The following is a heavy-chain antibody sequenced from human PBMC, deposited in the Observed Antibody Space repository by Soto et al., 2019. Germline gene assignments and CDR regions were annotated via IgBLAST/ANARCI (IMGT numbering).Heavy chain of an antibody. CDR2: VNPDGSQK. Sequence: PGGSLRLSCAASGFTFSTYWMTWARQAPGKGLEWLANVNPDGSQKYYVDSVMKGRLTISRDNAKNSLYLQMNSLRDEDTAVYYCARDRVVVVAAHYYYYGMDVWGQGTTVTVSS. D-gene: IGHD2-15*01. CDR3: ARDRVVVVAAHYYYYGMDV. J-gene: IGHJ6*02. CDR1: GFTFSTYW. V-gene: IGHV3-7*01.